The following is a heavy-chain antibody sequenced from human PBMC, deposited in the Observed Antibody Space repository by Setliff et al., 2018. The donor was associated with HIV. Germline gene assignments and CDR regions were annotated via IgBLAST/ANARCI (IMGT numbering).Heavy chain of an antibody. CDR3: ASAYDYYMDV. J-gene: IGHJ6*03. CDR1: GGTFSSGTFSSYA. CDR2: IIAILGTA. V-gene: IGHV1-69*10. Sequence: SVKVSCKASGGTFSSGTFSSYAIGWVRQAPGQGLEWMGGIIAILGTAKYAQKFQGRVTITADKSTSTAYMELSSLKSEDTAIYYCASAYDYYMDVWGKGTTVTVSS.